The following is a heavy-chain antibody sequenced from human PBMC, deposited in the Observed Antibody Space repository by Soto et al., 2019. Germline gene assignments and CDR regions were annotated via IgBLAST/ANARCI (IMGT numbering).Heavy chain of an antibody. D-gene: IGHD3-16*01. CDR1: GYTFTVYY. CDR2: INPNSGGT. Sequence: ASVKVSCKASGYTFTVYYMHFVRQAPGQWLEWMGWINPNSGGTNYAQKFQGWVTMTRDTSISTAYMELSSLRSDDTATYYCARMATFGSLNWFDPWGQGTLVTVS. J-gene: IGHJ5*02. CDR3: ARMATFGSLNWFDP. V-gene: IGHV1-2*04.